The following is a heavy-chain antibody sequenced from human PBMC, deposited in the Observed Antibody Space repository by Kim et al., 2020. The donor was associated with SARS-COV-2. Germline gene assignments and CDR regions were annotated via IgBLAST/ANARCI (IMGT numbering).Heavy chain of an antibody. V-gene: IGHV7-4-1*02. Sequence: YARGFTGRLFFSLDTSVSTAYLQISSLKAEDTAVYYCARDRYSSSWRFDYWGQGTLVTVSS. CDR3: ARDRYSSSWRFDY. D-gene: IGHD6-13*01. J-gene: IGHJ4*02.